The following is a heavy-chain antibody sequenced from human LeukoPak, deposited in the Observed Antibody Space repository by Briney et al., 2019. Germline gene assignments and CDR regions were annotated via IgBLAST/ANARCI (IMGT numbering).Heavy chain of an antibody. D-gene: IGHD6-13*01. V-gene: IGHV3-30*18. CDR3: AKDRDSSSWTPAGFDP. CDR1: GFTFSSYG. Sequence: GGSLRLSCAASGFTFSSYGMHWVRQAPGKGLEWVAVISYDGSNKYYADSVKGRFIIFRDNSKNTLYLQMNSLRAEDTAVYYCAKDRDSSSWTPAGFDPWGQGTLVTVSS. J-gene: IGHJ5*02. CDR2: ISYDGSNK.